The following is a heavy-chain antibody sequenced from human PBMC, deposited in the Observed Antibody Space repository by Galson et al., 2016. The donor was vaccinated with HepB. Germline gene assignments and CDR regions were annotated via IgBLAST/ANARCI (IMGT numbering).Heavy chain of an antibody. D-gene: IGHD3-9*01. Sequence: SLRLSCAASGFTFGRYWMHWVRQVPGKGLVWVSRINSDGSSRNYADSVKGRFTISRDNAESTLYLQMNSLRGEDTALYYCAVSMGGAFDWYDYLDYWGQETLVAVTS. CDR2: INSDGSSR. J-gene: IGHJ4*02. CDR1: GFTFGRYW. CDR3: AVSMGGAFDWYDYLDY. V-gene: IGHV3-74*01.